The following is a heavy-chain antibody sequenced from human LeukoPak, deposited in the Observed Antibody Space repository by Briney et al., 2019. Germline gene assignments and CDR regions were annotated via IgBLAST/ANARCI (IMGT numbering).Heavy chain of an antibody. CDR3: ARGPTTIRLGELSL. CDR1: GSSFTIYY. D-gene: IGHD3-16*02. V-gene: IGHV1-46*01. Sequence: ASVKVSCQASGSSFTIYYMHLVREPPGQGLEWMGIINPSGGSTSYAQKFQGRVTMTRDTSTSTVYMELSSLRSEDTAVYYCARGPTTIRLGELSLWGQGPLVTVSS. J-gene: IGHJ4*02. CDR2: INPSGGST.